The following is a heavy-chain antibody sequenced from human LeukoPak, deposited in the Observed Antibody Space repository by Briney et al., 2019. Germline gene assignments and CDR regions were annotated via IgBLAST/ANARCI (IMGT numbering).Heavy chain of an antibody. Sequence: GGSLRLSCAASGFTVSFNYMSWLRQAPGKGLEWVSVIYSGGSIYYADSVKGRFTISRDNSKNTLYLQMNSLRAEDTAVYYCARGEDLDFWSGSPMDVWGKGTTVTVSS. D-gene: IGHD3-3*01. CDR3: ARGEDLDFWSGSPMDV. CDR2: IYSGGSI. V-gene: IGHV3-66*02. CDR1: GFTVSFNY. J-gene: IGHJ6*03.